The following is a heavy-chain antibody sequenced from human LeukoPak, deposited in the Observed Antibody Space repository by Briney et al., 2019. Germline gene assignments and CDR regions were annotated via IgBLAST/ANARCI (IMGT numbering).Heavy chain of an antibody. V-gene: IGHV4-34*01. CDR3: ARQPYPLYCSSTSCYYYYYYMDV. D-gene: IGHD2-2*01. J-gene: IGHJ6*03. Sequence: PSETLSLTCAVYGGSFSGYYWRWIRQPPGKGLEWIGEINHSGSTNYNPSLKSLVTISVDTSKNQFSLKLSSVTAADTVVYYCARQPYPLYCSSTSCYYYYYYMDVWGKGTTVTVSS. CDR2: INHSGST. CDR1: GGSFSGYY.